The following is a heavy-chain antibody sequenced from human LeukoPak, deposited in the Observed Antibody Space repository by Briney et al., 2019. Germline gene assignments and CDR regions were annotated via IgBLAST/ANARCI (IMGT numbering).Heavy chain of an antibody. CDR2: IYYSGST. V-gene: IGHV4-39*01. CDR3: ARVIYYDFWSGYYRCWFDP. J-gene: IGHJ5*02. Sequence: PSETLSLTCTVSGGSISSSYYYWGWIRQPPGKGLEWIGSIYYSGSTYYNPSLKSRVTISVDTSKNQFSLKLRSVTAADTAVYYCARVIYYDFWSGYYRCWFDPWGQGTLVTVSS. D-gene: IGHD3-3*01. CDR1: GGSISSSYYY.